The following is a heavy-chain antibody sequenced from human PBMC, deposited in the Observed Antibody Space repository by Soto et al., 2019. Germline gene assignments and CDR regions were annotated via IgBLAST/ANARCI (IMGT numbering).Heavy chain of an antibody. V-gene: IGHV1-24*01. J-gene: IGHJ5*02. CDR1: GYTRTELS. CDR3: ATVNYSNYPNWFDP. Sequence: GASVKVSCKVSGYTRTELSMHWVRQAPGKGLEWMGGFDPEDGETIYAQKFQGRVTMTEDTSTDTAYMELSSLRSEDTAVYYCATVNYSNYPNWFDPWGQGTLVTVSS. D-gene: IGHD4-4*01. CDR2: FDPEDGET.